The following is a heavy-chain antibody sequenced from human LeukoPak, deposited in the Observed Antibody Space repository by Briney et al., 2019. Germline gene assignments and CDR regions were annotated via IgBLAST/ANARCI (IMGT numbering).Heavy chain of an antibody. V-gene: IGHV4-4*07. CDR3: ARSSGRIYSSSRFDY. D-gene: IGHD6-6*01. CDR1: GGSISSYY. J-gene: IGHJ4*02. Sequence: SETLSLTCTVSGGSISSYYWSWIRQPAGKGLEWIGRIYTSGSTNYNPSLKSRVTMSVDTSKNQFSLKLSSVTAADTVVYYCARSSGRIYSSSRFDYWGQGTLVTVSS. CDR2: IYTSGST.